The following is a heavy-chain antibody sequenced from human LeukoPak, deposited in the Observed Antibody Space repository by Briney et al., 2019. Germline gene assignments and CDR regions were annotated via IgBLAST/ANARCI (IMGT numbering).Heavy chain of an antibody. D-gene: IGHD3-3*01. Sequence: GASVKVSCKASGYTFTSYDINWVRQATGQGLEWMGWMNPNSGNTGYAQKFQGRVTMTRNTSISTAYMELSSLRSEDTAVYYCARDRSGYYYTDFDYWGQGTLVTVSS. CDR3: ARDRSGYYYTDFDY. V-gene: IGHV1-8*01. CDR1: GYTFTSYD. CDR2: MNPNSGNT. J-gene: IGHJ4*02.